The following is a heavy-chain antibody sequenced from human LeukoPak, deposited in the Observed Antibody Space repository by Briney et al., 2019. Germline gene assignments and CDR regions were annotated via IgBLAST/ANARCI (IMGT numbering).Heavy chain of an antibody. J-gene: IGHJ4*02. Sequence: GGSLRLSCTTSGFTFGKYIMTWVRQAPGNGLEWVSSIGSGDDITFYADSVKGRFRISRDDSKNTVFLQISSLRVEDTAVYYCALLAVASDFDYWGQGALVTVSS. D-gene: IGHD6-19*01. V-gene: IGHV3-23*01. CDR3: ALLAVASDFDY. CDR1: GFTFGKYI. CDR2: IGSGDDIT.